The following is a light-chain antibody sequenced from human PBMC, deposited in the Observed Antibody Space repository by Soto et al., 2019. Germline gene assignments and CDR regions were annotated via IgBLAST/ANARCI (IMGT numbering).Light chain of an antibody. Sequence: EIVLTQSPGTLSLSPGERATLSCRASQSVTSSYLAWYQQKPGQAPRLLIYCASSRATGIPDRFSGRGSGTDFTLTISRLEPEDFAVYYCQQYGSSPRTFGQGTKVDIK. CDR1: QSVTSSY. J-gene: IGKJ1*01. CDR2: CAS. CDR3: QQYGSSPRT. V-gene: IGKV3-20*01.